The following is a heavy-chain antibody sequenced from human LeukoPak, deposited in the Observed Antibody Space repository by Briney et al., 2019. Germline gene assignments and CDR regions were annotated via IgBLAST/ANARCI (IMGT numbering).Heavy chain of an antibody. Sequence: GGSLRLSCAASGFTFRNFAMSWVRQAPGKGLERVSHITNNADATYYADSVRGRFTVSRDNSNNILYLQLDSLRAEDAAVYYCAKDFWSGNYQSGGLDVWAQGSTVTVSS. CDR3: AKDFWSGNYQSGGLDV. V-gene: IGHV3-23*01. CDR1: GFTFRNFA. CDR2: ITNNADAT. J-gene: IGHJ6*02. D-gene: IGHD3-3*01.